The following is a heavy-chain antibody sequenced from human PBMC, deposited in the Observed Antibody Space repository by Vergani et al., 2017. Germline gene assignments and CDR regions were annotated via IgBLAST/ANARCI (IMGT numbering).Heavy chain of an antibody. V-gene: IGHV3-23*03. CDR1: GFTFSSYA. Sequence: EVQLLESGGGLVQPGGSLRLSCAASGFTFSSYAMSWVRQAPGKGLEWVSVIYSGGSSTYYADSVKGRFTISRDNSKNTLYLQMNSLRAEDTAVYYCAKASVGEDPFYFDYWGQGTLVTVSS. J-gene: IGHJ4*02. D-gene: IGHD3-3*01. CDR2: IYSGGSST. CDR3: AKASVGEDPFYFDY.